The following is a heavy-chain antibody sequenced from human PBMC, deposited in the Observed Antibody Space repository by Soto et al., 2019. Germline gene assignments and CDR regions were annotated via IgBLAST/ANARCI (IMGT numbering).Heavy chain of an antibody. CDR3: ARYSSSWYYYYYGMDV. V-gene: IGHV1-18*01. Sequence: QVQLVQSGAEVKKPGASVKVSCKASGYTFTSYGISWVRQAPGQGLEWRGWISAYNGNTNYAQKLQGRVTMTTDTSTSTAYMELRSLRSDDTAVYYCARYSSSWYYYYYGMDVWGQGTTVTVSS. CDR2: ISAYNGNT. J-gene: IGHJ6*02. D-gene: IGHD6-13*01. CDR1: GYTFTSYG.